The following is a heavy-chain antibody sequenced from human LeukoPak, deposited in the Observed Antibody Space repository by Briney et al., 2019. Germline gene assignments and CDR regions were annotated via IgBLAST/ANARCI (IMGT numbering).Heavy chain of an antibody. CDR1: GFTLSSYA. CDR2: ISGSGGST. J-gene: IGHJ4*02. D-gene: IGHD3-22*01. Sequence: PGGSLRLSCAASGFTLSSYAMSWVRQAPGKGLEWVSAISGSGGSTYYADSVKGRFTISRDNSKNTLYLQMNSLRAEDTAVYYCAKGTYYYDSSAVPLWGQGTLVTVSS. V-gene: IGHV3-23*01. CDR3: AKGTYYYDSSAVPL.